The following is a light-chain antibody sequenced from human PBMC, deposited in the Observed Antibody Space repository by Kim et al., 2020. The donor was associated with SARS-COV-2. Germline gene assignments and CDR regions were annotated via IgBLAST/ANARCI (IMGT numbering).Light chain of an antibody. J-gene: IGLJ2*01. CDR1: TSNIGTNI. Sequence: QSVLTQPPSASGTPGQRVTISCSGSTSNIGTNIVNWYQQVPGTAPTLIVYDNNQRPSGVPDRFSGSKSGTSASLAISGLQSDDEAIYYCAVLDDRLNGPVFGVGTQLTVL. CDR3: AVLDDRLNGPV. V-gene: IGLV1-44*01. CDR2: DNN.